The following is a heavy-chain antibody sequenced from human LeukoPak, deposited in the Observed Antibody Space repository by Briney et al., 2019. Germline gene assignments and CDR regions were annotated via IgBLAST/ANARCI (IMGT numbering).Heavy chain of an antibody. Sequence: SVTVSCNVSAYTFTSYGISWVRQPHRQGREWMGWISAYNSNTNSGETLQARVIMTTDTSTSEAYMELRSLRSDDTAAYYCARDLCPGAVRGSYVEYFQHWGQGTLVTVSS. V-gene: IGHV1-18*01. CDR1: AYTFTSYG. CDR2: ISAYNSNT. D-gene: IGHD1-26*01. CDR3: ARDLCPGAVRGSYVEYFQH. J-gene: IGHJ1*01.